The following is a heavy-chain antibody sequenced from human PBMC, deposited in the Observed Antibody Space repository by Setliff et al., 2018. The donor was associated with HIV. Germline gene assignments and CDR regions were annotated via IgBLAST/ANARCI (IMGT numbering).Heavy chain of an antibody. J-gene: IGHJ4*02. Sequence: GGSLRLSCVASKFSVSDSYMGWVRQAPGKGLEWVSFVHNTDTYYANSVKGRFTISRDNSKTMVFLRMNSLRLDDTAVYYCARDRDFNFGYSSNFDHWGQGSLVTVSS. CDR1: KFSVSDSY. D-gene: IGHD5-18*01. V-gene: IGHV3-53*01. CDR3: ARDRDFNFGYSSNFDH. CDR2: VHNTDT.